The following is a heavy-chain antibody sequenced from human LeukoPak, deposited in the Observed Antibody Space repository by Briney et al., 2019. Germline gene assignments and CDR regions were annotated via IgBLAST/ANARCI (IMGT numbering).Heavy chain of an antibody. V-gene: IGHV4-4*09. CDR1: GGSISSYY. CDR2: IYTSGST. J-gene: IGHJ5*02. Sequence: PSETLSLTCTVSGGSISSYYWSWIRQPPGKGLEWIGYIYTSGSTNYNPSLKSRVTISVDTSKNQFSLKLSSVTAADTAVYYCARHWGRYCSSTSCYAGPGWFDPWGQGTLVTVSS. CDR3: ARHWGRYCSSTSCYAGPGWFDP. D-gene: IGHD2-2*01.